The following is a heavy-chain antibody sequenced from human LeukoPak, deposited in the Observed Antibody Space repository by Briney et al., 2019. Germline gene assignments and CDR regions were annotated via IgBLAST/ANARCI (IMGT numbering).Heavy chain of an antibody. CDR1: GGSISGGGIY. V-gene: IGHV4-31*03. J-gene: IGHJ6*02. Sequence: PSQTLSLTCTVSGGSISGGGIYWVWIRHHPVKGLEWIGYISFSGSTFYNPSLQSRLVLSIDTSKNQFSLRLNSVTAADTAVYYCASSYGDRNYYYGLDIWGQGTTVTVSS. CDR2: ISFSGST. D-gene: IGHD4-17*01. CDR3: ASSYGDRNYYYGLDI.